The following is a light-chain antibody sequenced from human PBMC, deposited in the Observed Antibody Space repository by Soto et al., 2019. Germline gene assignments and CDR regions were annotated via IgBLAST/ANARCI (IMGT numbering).Light chain of an antibody. CDR2: QVT. J-gene: IGLJ1*01. V-gene: IGLV2-14*01. Sequence: QSVLTQPASVSGSPGQAITISCTGTSRDVGTRNFVSWYQQHPGKAPKLMIYQVTNRPSGVSNRFSGSKSGNTASLTISGLQAEDEADYYCSSYTDSTNEVFGTGTKVTVL. CDR3: SSYTDSTNEV. CDR1: SRDVGTRNF.